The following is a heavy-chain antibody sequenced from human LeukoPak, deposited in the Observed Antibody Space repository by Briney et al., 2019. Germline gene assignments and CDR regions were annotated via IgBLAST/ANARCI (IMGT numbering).Heavy chain of an antibody. CDR3: AKDPYGTRYFDY. CDR1: GFTFSRNA. D-gene: IGHD2-2*01. J-gene: IGHJ4*02. V-gene: IGHV3-23*01. Sequence: GGSLRLSRAASGFTFSRNAMSWVRQAPGKGLEWVSSLSGSGGDTYYADSVKGRFTISRDNAKNTVYLQMNSLRAEDTAVYYCAKDPYGTRYFDYWGQGTLVTVSS. CDR2: LSGSGGDT.